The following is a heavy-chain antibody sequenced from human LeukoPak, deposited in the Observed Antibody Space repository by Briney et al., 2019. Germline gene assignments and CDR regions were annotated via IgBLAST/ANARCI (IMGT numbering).Heavy chain of an antibody. J-gene: IGHJ4*02. V-gene: IGHV4-39*07. D-gene: IGHD3-10*01. CDR3: ARVATIVRGGDY. CDR1: GGSISSSSYY. Sequence: SETLSLTCTVSGGSISSSSYYWGWIRQPPGKGLEWIGSIYYSGSTYYNPSLKGRVTISVDTSKNQFSLKLSSVTAADTAVYYCARVATIVRGGDYWGQGTLVTVSS. CDR2: IYYSGST.